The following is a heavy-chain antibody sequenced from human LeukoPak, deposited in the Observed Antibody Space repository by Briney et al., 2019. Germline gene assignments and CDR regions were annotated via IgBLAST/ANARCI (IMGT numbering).Heavy chain of an antibody. V-gene: IGHV4-59*01. D-gene: IGHD6-19*01. Sequence: SETLSLTCTVSGGSISSYYWSWIRHPPGKGLEWIGYIYYSGSTNYNPSLKSRVTISVDTSKNQFSLKLSSVTAADTAVYYCASASPRYSSGWYGTHYGMDVWGQGTTVTVSS. CDR3: ASASPRYSSGWYGTHYGMDV. CDR1: GGSISSYY. J-gene: IGHJ6*02. CDR2: IYYSGST.